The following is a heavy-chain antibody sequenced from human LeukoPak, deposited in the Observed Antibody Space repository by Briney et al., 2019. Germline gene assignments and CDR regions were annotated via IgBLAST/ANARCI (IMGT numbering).Heavy chain of an antibody. J-gene: IGHJ4*02. D-gene: IGHD4-23*01. CDR2: IKRIIDGGTT. V-gene: IGHV3-15*01. CDR3: TTVGDYVGEASFDY. Sequence: GGSLRLSCAASGFTFSNTWMNWVRQAPGKGLEWVGRIKRIIDGGTTDYAAPVKGRFTISIDDSKNTLYLQMNILKTEDTAVYYCTTVGDYVGEASFDYWGQGTMVTVSS. CDR1: GFTFSNTW.